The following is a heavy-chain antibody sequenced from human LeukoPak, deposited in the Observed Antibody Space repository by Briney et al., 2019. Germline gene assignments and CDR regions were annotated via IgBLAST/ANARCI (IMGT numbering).Heavy chain of an antibody. Sequence: PSQTLPLTCTVSGGSISSGGYYWSWIRQHPGKGLEWIGYIYYSGSTYYNPSLKSRVTISVDTSKNQFSLKLSSVTAADTAVYYCARDGVAGWFDPWGQGTLVTVSS. CDR1: GGSISSGGYY. CDR3: ARDGVAGWFDP. D-gene: IGHD3-3*01. V-gene: IGHV4-31*03. J-gene: IGHJ5*02. CDR2: IYYSGST.